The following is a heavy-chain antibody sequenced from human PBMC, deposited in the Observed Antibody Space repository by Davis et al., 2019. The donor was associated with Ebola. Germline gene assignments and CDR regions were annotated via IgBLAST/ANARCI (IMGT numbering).Heavy chain of an antibody. J-gene: IGHJ5*02. D-gene: IGHD6-13*01. CDR3: AHSWYSSRTNWFDP. CDR2: IYWDDDK. V-gene: IGHV2-5*02. CDR1: GFSLSTSGVG. Sequence: SGPTLVKPPQTLTLTCTFSGFSLSTSGVGVGWIRQPPGKALEWLALIYWDDDKRYNPSLKSRLTITKDTSKNQVVLTMTNMDPVDTATYYCAHSWYSSRTNWFDPWGQGTLVTVSS.